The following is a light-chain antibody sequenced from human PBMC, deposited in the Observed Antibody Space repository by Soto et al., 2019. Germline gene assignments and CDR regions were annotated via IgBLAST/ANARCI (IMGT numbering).Light chain of an antibody. CDR1: QSVSSSY. Sequence: THPPRNKSLSPGERATLSFRASQSVSSSYLAWYQQKPGQAPRLLIYGASSRATGIPDRFSGSGSGTDFTLSISRLEPADFAVYHWQQHGSSPPLTFGGGTQVDIK. CDR2: GAS. J-gene: IGKJ4*01. V-gene: IGKV3-20*01. CDR3: QQHGSSPPLT.